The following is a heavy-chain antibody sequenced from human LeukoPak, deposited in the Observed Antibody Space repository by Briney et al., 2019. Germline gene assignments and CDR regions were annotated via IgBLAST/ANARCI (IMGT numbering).Heavy chain of an antibody. Sequence: GGSLRLSCAASGFTFSSYSMNWVRQAPGKGLEWVSYISSSSSTIYYADSVKGRFTISRDNAKNSLYLEMNSLRADDTAVFYCARGFHDAFDIWGQGTMVTVSS. J-gene: IGHJ3*02. V-gene: IGHV3-48*01. CDR2: ISSSSSTI. CDR1: GFTFSSYS. CDR3: ARGFHDAFDI.